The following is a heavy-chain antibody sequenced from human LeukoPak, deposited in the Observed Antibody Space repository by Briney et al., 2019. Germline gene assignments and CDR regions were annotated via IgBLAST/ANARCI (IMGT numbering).Heavy chain of an antibody. CDR3: ARDPWDIVVVPAGFDP. J-gene: IGHJ5*02. Sequence: ASVKVSCKASGYTFTGYYMHWVRQAPGQGLEWMGWINPNSGGTNYAQKFQGRVTMTRDTSISTAYMELSRLRSDDTAVYYCARDPWDIVVVPAGFDPWGQGTLVTVSS. V-gene: IGHV1-2*02. D-gene: IGHD2-2*01. CDR1: GYTFTGYY. CDR2: INPNSGGT.